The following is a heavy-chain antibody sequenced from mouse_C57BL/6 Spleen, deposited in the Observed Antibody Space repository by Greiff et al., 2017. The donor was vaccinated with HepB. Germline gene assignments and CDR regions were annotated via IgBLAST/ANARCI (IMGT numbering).Heavy chain of an antibody. CDR1: GYTFTSYW. J-gene: IGHJ2*01. Sequence: QVQLQQSGAELVKPGASVKMSCKASGYTFTSYWITWVKQRPGQGLEWIGDIYPGSGSTNYNEKFKSKATLTVDTSSSTAYMQLSSLTSEDSAVYYCARNDGTTEGYFDYWGQGTTLTVSS. CDR3: ARNDGTTEGYFDY. D-gene: IGHD1-1*01. V-gene: IGHV1-55*01. CDR2: IYPGSGST.